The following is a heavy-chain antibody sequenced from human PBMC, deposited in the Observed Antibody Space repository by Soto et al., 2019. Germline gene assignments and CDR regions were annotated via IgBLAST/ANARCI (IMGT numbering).Heavy chain of an antibody. V-gene: IGHV3-48*03. J-gene: IGHJ3*02. CDR2: ISKNGIDI. Sequence: GGSLRLSCAASGFSFSTYEMNWVRQAPGKGLEWVSYISKNGIDIYYADSVKGRFTISRDNANNSLFLQMNSLRAEDTAVYYCAPRKSGSFNVGAFDIWGQGTMVTVSS. CDR3: APRKSGSFNVGAFDI. CDR1: GFSFSTYE. D-gene: IGHD3-10*01.